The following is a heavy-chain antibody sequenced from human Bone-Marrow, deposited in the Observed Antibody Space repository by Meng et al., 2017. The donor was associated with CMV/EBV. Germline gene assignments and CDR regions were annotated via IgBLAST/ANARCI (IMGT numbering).Heavy chain of an antibody. J-gene: IGHJ6*02. V-gene: IGHV1-2*02. D-gene: IGHD3-3*01. Sequence: ASVKVSCKASGYTVTGYYMHWVRQAPGQGLEWMGWINPNSGGTNYAQKFQGRVTMTRDTSISTAYMELSRLRSDDTAVYYCARGIRGLEWLLYDYGMDVWGQGTTVTVSS. CDR2: INPNSGGT. CDR3: ARGIRGLEWLLYDYGMDV. CDR1: GYTVTGYY.